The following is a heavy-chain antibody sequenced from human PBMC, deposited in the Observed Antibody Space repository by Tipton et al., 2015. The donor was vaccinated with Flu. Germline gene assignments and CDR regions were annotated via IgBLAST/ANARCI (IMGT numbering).Heavy chain of an antibody. CDR2: IYNTQYT. D-gene: IGHD3-10*02. CDR1: GGFFTSYY. CDR3: ARHTGDSVRGLIDY. Sequence: TLSLTCTVSGGFFTSYYWNWIRQPPGKGLEWIGYIYNTQYTKYNPSLKSRVTISVDTSKNQFSLRLSSVTTADTAVYYCARHTGDSVRGLIDYWGQGTLVTVSS. V-gene: IGHV4-59*08. J-gene: IGHJ4*02.